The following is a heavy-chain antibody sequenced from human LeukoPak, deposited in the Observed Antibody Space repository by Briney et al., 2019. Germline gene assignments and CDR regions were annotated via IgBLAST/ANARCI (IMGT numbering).Heavy chain of an antibody. CDR1: GGSFGGYY. Sequence: SETLSLTCAVYGGSFGGYYWSWIRQPPGKGLEWMGEINHSGSTNYNPSLKSRVTISVDTSKNQFSLKLSSVTAADTAVYYCARTVVRGDQPEYYFDYWGQGTLVTVSS. J-gene: IGHJ4*02. V-gene: IGHV4-34*01. CDR3: ARTVVRGDQPEYYFDY. CDR2: INHSGST. D-gene: IGHD3-10*01.